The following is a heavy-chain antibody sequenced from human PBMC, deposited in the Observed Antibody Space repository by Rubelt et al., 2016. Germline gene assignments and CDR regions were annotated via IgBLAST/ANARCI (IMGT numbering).Heavy chain of an antibody. CDR1: GFAFWIYW. Sequence: EEQLVESGGGLVQPGGSLRLSCAASGFAFWIYWMTWVRQAPGKGLQWVAKTNQDGGATSYVEFGEGRFAIARDNGRNSLYLQMNRLRVEDTAVYYCTQNTGDNWGQGTLVTVSS. D-gene: IGHD2-21*01. J-gene: IGHJ4*02. CDR2: TNQDGGAT. V-gene: IGHV3-7*01. CDR3: TQNTGDN.